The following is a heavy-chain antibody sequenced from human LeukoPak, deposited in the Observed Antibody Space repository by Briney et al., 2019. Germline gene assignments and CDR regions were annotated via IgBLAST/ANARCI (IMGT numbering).Heavy chain of an antibody. D-gene: IGHD3-10*01. J-gene: IGHJ4*02. CDR1: GGSISSSSYY. CDR3: ARLLWFGELLLDY. CDR2: IYYSGST. Sequence: SETLSLTCTVSGGSISSSSYYWGWIRQPPGKGLEWIGSIYYSGSTYYYPSLKSRVTISVDTSKNQFSLKLSSVTARDTAVYYCARLLWFGELLLDYCGLGTQVTVSS. V-gene: IGHV4-39*01.